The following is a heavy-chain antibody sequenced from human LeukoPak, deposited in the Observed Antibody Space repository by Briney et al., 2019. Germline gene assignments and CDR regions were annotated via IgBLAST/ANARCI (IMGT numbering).Heavy chain of an antibody. Sequence: GGSLRLSCAASGFRVGSYYTSWIRQAPGKGLEWVAVVGNSDNHKDHADSVKGRFTISRDDAKNSVYLQMNSLRVEGTAIYYCAREQWYRFDNWGQGALVTVSS. CDR1: GFRVGSYY. D-gene: IGHD2-8*01. V-gene: IGHV3-11*01. J-gene: IGHJ4*02. CDR3: AREQWYRFDN. CDR2: VGNSDNHK.